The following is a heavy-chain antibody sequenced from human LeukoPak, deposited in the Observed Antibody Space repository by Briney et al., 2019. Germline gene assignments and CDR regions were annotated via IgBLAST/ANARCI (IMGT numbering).Heavy chain of an antibody. CDR3: ARAGSSWSFDY. D-gene: IGHD6-13*01. CDR1: GDSVSSYY. Sequence: SETLSLTCTVSGDSVSSYYWSWIRQPPGKGLEWIAYIYYTGNINYNPSLKSRVTISVDTSKNQFSLNLTSVTAVDTAVYYCARAGSSWSFDYWGQGTLVTVSS. V-gene: IGHV4-59*02. CDR2: IYYTGNI. J-gene: IGHJ4*02.